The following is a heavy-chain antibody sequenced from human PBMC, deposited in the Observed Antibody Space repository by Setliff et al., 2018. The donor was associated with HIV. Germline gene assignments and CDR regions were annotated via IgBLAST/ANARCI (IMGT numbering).Heavy chain of an antibody. Sequence: GASVKVSCKASGFSFSRHYMHWVRQAPGEGLEWVAMINPSDGIPSYAQKFQDRVVVTRDTSTTTVYMELYSLRSEDTAVYHCARSDISGTGYFDSWGQGTLVTVSS. D-gene: IGHD1-20*01. CDR2: INPSDGIP. CDR3: ARSDISGTGYFDS. CDR1: GFSFSRHY. J-gene: IGHJ4*02. V-gene: IGHV1-46*01.